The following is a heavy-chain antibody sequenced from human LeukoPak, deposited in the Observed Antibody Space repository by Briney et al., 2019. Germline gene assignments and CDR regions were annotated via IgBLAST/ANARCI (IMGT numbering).Heavy chain of an antibody. J-gene: IGHJ3*02. CDR3: ARAYYDFWSGYHHDAFDI. D-gene: IGHD3-3*01. CDR1: GFTFSSYS. V-gene: IGHV3-21*01. Sequence: GGSLRLSCAASGFTFSSYSMNWVRQAPGKGLEWVSSISSSSSYIYYADSVKGRFTTSRDNAKNSLYLQMNSLRAEDTAVYYCARAYYDFWSGYHHDAFDIWGQGTMVTVSS. CDR2: ISSSSSYI.